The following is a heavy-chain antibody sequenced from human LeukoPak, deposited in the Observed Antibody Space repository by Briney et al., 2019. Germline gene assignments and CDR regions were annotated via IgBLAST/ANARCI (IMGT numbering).Heavy chain of an antibody. Sequence: GASVKLCCKPVGAPFRTFATSWWGQSPGQGLRGMGRIIPIIGTANYAQKYQGRVTITADKSTSTAYMELSSLRSEDTAVYYCASNYCGGDCYSGPFDYWGQGTLVTVSS. CDR3: ASNYCGGDCYSGPFDY. V-gene: IGHV1-69*04. J-gene: IGHJ4*02. CDR2: IIPIIGTA. CDR1: GAPFRTFA. D-gene: IGHD2-21*02.